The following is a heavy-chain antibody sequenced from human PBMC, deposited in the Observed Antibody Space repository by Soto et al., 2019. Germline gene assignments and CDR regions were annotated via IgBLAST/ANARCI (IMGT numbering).Heavy chain of an antibody. CDR3: ARLQWESPGRAGLDV. J-gene: IGHJ6*02. CDR1: GFSFSSFE. D-gene: IGHD1-26*01. V-gene: IGHV3-48*03. CDR2: ISGSGNTV. Sequence: PGGSLRLSCVASGFSFSSFELNWVRQAPGKGLEWISKISGSGNTVYHTDSVKGRFTISRDNGKNSLYLQMNSLRVDDTAIYYGARLQWESPGRAGLDVWGQGTTVTVSS.